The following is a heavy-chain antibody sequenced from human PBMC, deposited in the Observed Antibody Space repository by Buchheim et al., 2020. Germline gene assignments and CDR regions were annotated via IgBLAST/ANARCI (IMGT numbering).Heavy chain of an antibody. Sequence: EVQLVESGGGLVQPGGSLRLSCAASGFTVSSNYMSWVRQAPGKGLEWVSVIYSGGSTYYADSAKGRFTISRDNSKNTLYHQMNSLRAEDTAVYYCATMAFGGVIVKHGHYFDYWGQGTL. D-gene: IGHD3-16*02. CDR3: ATMAFGGVIVKHGHYFDY. CDR1: GFTVSSNY. V-gene: IGHV3-66*01. J-gene: IGHJ4*02. CDR2: IYSGGST.